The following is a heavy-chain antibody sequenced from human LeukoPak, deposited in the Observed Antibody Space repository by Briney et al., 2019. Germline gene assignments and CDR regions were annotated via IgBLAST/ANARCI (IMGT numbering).Heavy chain of an antibody. CDR2: IIPIFGTA. V-gene: IGHV1-69*05. CDR3: AREGYRYYDILTGYLDC. Sequence: ASVKVSCKASGGTFSSYAISWVRQAPGQGLEWMGGIIPIFGTANYAQKFQGRVTITTDESTSTAYMELSSLRSEDTAVYYCAREGYRYYDILTGYLDCWGQGTLVTVSS. D-gene: IGHD3-9*01. CDR1: GGTFSSYA. J-gene: IGHJ4*02.